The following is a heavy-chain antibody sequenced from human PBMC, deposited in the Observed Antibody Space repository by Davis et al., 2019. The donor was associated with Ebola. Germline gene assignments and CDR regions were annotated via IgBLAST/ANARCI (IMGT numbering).Heavy chain of an antibody. D-gene: IGHD6-19*01. Sequence: PGGSLRLSCKGSGYSFTSYWIGWVRQMPGKGLEWMGIIYPGDSDTRYSPSFQGQVTISADKSISTAYLQWSSLKASDTAMYYCARPQRRPDSSGLLFDYWGQGTLVTVSS. V-gene: IGHV5-51*01. J-gene: IGHJ4*02. CDR2: IYPGDSDT. CDR1: GYSFTSYW. CDR3: ARPQRRPDSSGLLFDY.